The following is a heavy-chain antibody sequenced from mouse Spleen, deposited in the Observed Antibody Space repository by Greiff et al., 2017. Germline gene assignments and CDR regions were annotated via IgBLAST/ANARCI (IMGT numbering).Heavy chain of an antibody. CDR3: ASLYGSSYGWFAY. Sequence: DVKLVESGGGLVKLGGSLKLSCAASGFTFSSYAMSWVRQTPEKRLEWVATISSGGGNTYYPDSVKGRFTISRDNAKNTLYLQMSSLKSEDTAMYYCASLYGSSYGWFAYWGQGTLVTVSA. V-gene: IGHV5-9*04. J-gene: IGHJ3*01. D-gene: IGHD1-1*01. CDR1: GFTFSSYA. CDR2: ISSGGGNT.